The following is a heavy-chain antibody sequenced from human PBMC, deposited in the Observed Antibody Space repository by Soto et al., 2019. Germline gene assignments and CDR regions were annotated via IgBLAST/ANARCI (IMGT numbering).Heavy chain of an antibody. Sequence: GGSLRRSCAASGFTFSSYWMSWVRQAPGKGLEWVANIKQDGSEKYYVDSVKGRFTISRDNAKNSLYLQMNSLRAEDTAVYYCARDRREYYDFWSGYYTLYYYYGMDVWGQGTTVTVSS. CDR2: IKQDGSEK. J-gene: IGHJ6*02. CDR1: GFTFSSYW. V-gene: IGHV3-7*01. D-gene: IGHD3-3*01. CDR3: ARDRREYYDFWSGYYTLYYYYGMDV.